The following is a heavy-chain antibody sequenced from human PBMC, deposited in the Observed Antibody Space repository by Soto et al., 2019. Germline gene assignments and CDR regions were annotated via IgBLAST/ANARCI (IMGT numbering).Heavy chain of an antibody. Sequence: QVQLVQSGAEVKKPASSVIVSCKASGGTFNRFAFSWVRQAPAQGLEWMGGIIPVFGATTYAQNFQDRVSITADASTSAAYMELSSLRSEDTAVYYCAGSPEWSYALSQLVITTFGFFWCPGTLVTVSP. CDR1: GGTFNRFA. D-gene: IGHD3-22*01. J-gene: IGHJ4*02. CDR3: AGSPEWSYALSQLVITTFGFF. CDR2: IIPVFGAT. V-gene: IGHV1-69*01.